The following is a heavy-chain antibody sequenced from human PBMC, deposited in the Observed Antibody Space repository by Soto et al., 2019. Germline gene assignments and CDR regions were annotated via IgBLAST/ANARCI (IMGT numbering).Heavy chain of an antibody. CDR1: GGSISSGGYY. J-gene: IGHJ6*02. CDR2: IYYSGST. Sequence: PSETLSLTCTVSGGSISSGGYYWSWIRQHPGKGLEWIGYIYYSGSTYYNPSLKSRVTISVDTSKNQFSLKLSSVTAADTAVYYCLRHCISSSCYDYYGMDVWGQGTTVTVSS. CDR3: LRHCISSSCYDYYGMDV. D-gene: IGHD2-2*01. V-gene: IGHV4-31*03.